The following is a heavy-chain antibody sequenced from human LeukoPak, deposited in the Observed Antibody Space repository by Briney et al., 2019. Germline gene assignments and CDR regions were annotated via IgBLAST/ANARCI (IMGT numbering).Heavy chain of an antibody. V-gene: IGHV3-7*01. J-gene: IGHJ4*02. CDR1: GFTVSSNY. D-gene: IGHD3-3*01. CDR2: IKQDESEK. CDR3: ARNGDFWSGYHDY. Sequence: GGSLRLSCAASGFTVSSNYMSWVRQAPGKGLEWVADIKQDESEKYYVESVKGRFTISRDNAKNSLYLQMNSLRAEDTAVYYCARNGDFWSGYHDYWGQGTLVTVSS.